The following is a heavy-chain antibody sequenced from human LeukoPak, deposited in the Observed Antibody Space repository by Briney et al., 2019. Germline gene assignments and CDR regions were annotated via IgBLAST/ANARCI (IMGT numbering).Heavy chain of an antibody. Sequence: GGSLRLSCAASGSTFSSYEMNWVRQAPGKGLEWVSYISSSGSTIYYADSVKGRFTISRDNAKNSLYLQMNSLRAEDTAVYYCAELGITMIGGVWGKGTTVTISS. J-gene: IGHJ6*04. V-gene: IGHV3-48*03. CDR1: GSTFSSYE. D-gene: IGHD3-10*02. CDR3: AELGITMIGGV. CDR2: ISSSGSTI.